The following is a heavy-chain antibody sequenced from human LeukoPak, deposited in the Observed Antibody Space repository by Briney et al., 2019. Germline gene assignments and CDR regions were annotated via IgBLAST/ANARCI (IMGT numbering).Heavy chain of an antibody. Sequence: SVKVSCKASGGTFSSYAISWVRQAPRQGLEWMGGIIPIFGTANYAQKFQGRVTITADESTSTAYMELSSLRSEDTAVYYCARDSKRGYSGYDSAFDIWGQGTMVTVSS. J-gene: IGHJ3*02. CDR2: IIPIFGTA. CDR3: ARDSKRGYSGYDSAFDI. D-gene: IGHD5-12*01. V-gene: IGHV1-69*13. CDR1: GGTFSSYA.